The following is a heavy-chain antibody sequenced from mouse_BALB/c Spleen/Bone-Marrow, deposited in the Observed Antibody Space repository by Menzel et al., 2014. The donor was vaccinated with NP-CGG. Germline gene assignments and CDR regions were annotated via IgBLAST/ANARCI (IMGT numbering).Heavy chain of an antibody. D-gene: IGHD4-1*01. Sequence: EVQVVESGGGLVKLGGSLKLSCAASGFTFSSYYMSWVRQTPEKRLELVAAINRNGGSTYYPDTVKGRFTISRDNAKNTLYLQMSSLKSEDTALYYCARRGWDGYFDYWGQGTTLTVSS. CDR3: ARRGWDGYFDY. CDR2: INRNGGST. J-gene: IGHJ2*01. V-gene: IGHV5-6-2*01. CDR1: GFTFSSYY.